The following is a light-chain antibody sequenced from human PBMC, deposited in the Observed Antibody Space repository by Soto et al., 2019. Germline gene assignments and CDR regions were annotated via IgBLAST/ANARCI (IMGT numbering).Light chain of an antibody. CDR2: DAS. J-gene: IGKJ1*01. CDR3: QHYNTYPWT. V-gene: IGKV1-5*01. Sequence: DIHLIQSPSTLSASVGDRVTITCRANQTISRWLAWYQQKPGKAPKFLIYDASTLESGVPSRFSGSGSETEFTLTISSLQPDDFATYYCQHYNTYPWTFGQGTKV. CDR1: QTISRW.